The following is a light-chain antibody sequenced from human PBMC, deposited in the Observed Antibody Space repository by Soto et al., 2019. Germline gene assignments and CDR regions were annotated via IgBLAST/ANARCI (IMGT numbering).Light chain of an antibody. CDR2: AAS. CDR3: QESYSTPLFT. J-gene: IGKJ3*01. CDR1: QSISSY. V-gene: IGKV1-39*01. Sequence: DIQMTQSPSSLSASVGDRVTITCRASQSISSYLNWHQQKPGKAPKLLIYAASTLESGAPSRFSGSGSGTEFTLTISSLQAEDFATYFCQESYSTPLFTFGPGTKVDIK.